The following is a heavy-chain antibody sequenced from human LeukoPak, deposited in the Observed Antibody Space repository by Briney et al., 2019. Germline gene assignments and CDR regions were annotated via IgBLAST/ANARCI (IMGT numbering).Heavy chain of an antibody. CDR2: IYYSGIT. CDR1: GGSISSSSYY. CDR3: ARHEGLDFWSGYYTAGFDY. Sequence: PSETLSLTCTVSGGSISSSSYYWGWIRQPPGKGLEWIGSIYYSGITYYNPSLKSRVTISVDTSKNQFSLKLSSVTAADTAVYYCARHEGLDFWSGYYTAGFDYWGQGTLVTVSS. J-gene: IGHJ4*02. D-gene: IGHD3-3*01. V-gene: IGHV4-39*01.